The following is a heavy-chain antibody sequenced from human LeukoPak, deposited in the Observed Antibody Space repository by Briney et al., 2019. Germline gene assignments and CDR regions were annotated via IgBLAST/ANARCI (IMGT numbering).Heavy chain of an antibody. V-gene: IGHV4-59*05. CDR1: GGSISSYY. D-gene: IGHD6-13*01. CDR2: IYYSGST. CDR3: ARLGAAANPNWFDP. Sequence: TSETLSLTCTVSGGSISSYYWSWIRQPPGKGLEWIGSIYYSGSTYYNPSLKSRVTISVDTSKNQFSLKLSSVTAADTAVYYCARLGAAANPNWFDPWGQGTLVTVSS. J-gene: IGHJ5*02.